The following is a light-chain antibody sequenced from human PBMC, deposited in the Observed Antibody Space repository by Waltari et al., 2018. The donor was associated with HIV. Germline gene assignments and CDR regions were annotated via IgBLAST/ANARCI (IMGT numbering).Light chain of an antibody. J-gene: IGKJ3*01. V-gene: IGKV3-20*01. CDR3: QHYDSSSFT. CDR1: HSFLSSY. CDR2: GAS. Sequence: EIVLTQSPGSLSLSPGERATLSCRSSHSFLSSYLAWYQQKPGQAPRLLIDGASSRATGTPDRFGGSGSGTDCTLSISRLEPEDCAVYYCQHYDSSSFTFGPGTKVDIK.